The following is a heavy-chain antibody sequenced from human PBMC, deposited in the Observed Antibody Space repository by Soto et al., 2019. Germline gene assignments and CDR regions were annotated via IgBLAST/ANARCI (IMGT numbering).Heavy chain of an antibody. CDR2: INHSGST. CDR3: ARRRGYSYGFDY. D-gene: IGHD5-18*01. CDR1: GGSFSGYY. Sequence: SETLSLTCAVYGGSFSGYYWSWIRQPPGKGLEWIGEINHSGSTNYNPSLKSRVTISVDTSKNQFSLKLSSVTAADTAVYYCARRRGYSYGFDYWGQGTLVTVSS. J-gene: IGHJ4*02. V-gene: IGHV4-34*01.